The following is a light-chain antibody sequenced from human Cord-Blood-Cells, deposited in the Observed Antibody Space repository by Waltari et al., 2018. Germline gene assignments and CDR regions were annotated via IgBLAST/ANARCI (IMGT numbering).Light chain of an antibody. CDR3: SSYAGSNNLV. CDR1: SRDVVGYNY. CDR2: EVS. Sequence: QSALTQPPSASGSPGQSVTISCTGPSRDVVGYNYFSCYQQHPGKAPKLMIYEVSKRPSGVPDRFSGSKSGNTASLTGSGLQAEDEADYYCSSYAGSNNLVFGGGTKLTVL. J-gene: IGLJ2*01. V-gene: IGLV2-8*01.